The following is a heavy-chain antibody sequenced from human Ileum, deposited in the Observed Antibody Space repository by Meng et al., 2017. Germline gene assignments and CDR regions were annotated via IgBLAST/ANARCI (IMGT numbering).Heavy chain of an antibody. J-gene: IGHJ4*02. CDR2: ISSTGGAT. Sequence: EVRPLESGGGLVQPGGSLRLSCAASGIPFSSFGMNWVRQAPGKGLEWVSTISSTGGATYYADSVKGRLTISRDNSKNTLYLQMNSLRAEDTAVYYCVPRTTYFDSWGLGTLVTVSS. CDR1: GIPFSSFG. V-gene: IGHV3-23*01. CDR3: VPRTTYFDS. D-gene: IGHD4-11*01.